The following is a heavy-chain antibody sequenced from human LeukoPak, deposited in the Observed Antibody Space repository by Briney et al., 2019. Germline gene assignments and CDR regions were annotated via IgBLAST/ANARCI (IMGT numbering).Heavy chain of an antibody. Sequence: SETLSLTCAVYGASFSAYYWTWIRQPPGKGLEWIGEINHSGSTNYDPSLKSRVTISVDTSKNQFSLKLSSVTAADTAVYYCARGSGDIVVVTAIRDFDYWGQGTLVTVSS. V-gene: IGHV4-34*01. CDR2: INHSGST. CDR3: ARGSGDIVVVTAIRDFDY. J-gene: IGHJ4*02. CDR1: GASFSAYY. D-gene: IGHD2-21*02.